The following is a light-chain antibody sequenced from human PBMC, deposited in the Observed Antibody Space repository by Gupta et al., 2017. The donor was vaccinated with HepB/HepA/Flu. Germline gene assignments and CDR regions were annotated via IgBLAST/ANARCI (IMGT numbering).Light chain of an antibody. J-gene: IGLJ3*02. V-gene: IGLV2-14*03. CDR3: SSFTRSTSTLVL. Sequence: QSALTQPASASGSPGQSITISCPGTSSDVGGYNPVSWYQQYPGKAPKLLIYDVTARPSGISTRFSASKSGNTASLTISGLQTEDEADYFCSSFTRSTSTLVLFGGGTKVTVL. CDR2: DVT. CDR1: SSDVGGYNP.